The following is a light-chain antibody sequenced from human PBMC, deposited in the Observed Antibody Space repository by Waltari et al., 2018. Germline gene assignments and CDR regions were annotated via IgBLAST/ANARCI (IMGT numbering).Light chain of an antibody. Sequence: DIQMTQSPSSLSASVGDRVTITCRASRGITNYLVWYQQKPGKVPNLLIFAASTLHSGVPSRFSAIGAGSDFTLTISSLQPEDAATYYCQQYDSVPPTFGQGTKVDIK. CDR1: RGITNY. J-gene: IGKJ1*01. CDR2: AAS. V-gene: IGKV1-27*01. CDR3: QQYDSVPPT.